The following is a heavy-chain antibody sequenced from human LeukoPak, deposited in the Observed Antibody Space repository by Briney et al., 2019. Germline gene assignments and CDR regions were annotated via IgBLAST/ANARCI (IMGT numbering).Heavy chain of an antibody. CDR1: GFTFSNAY. J-gene: IGHJ4*02. CDR2: IKSKAHGGTT. Sequence: GGSLRLSCAASGFTFSNAYMSWVRQAPGKGLEWVGRIKSKAHGGTTEYAAPVKGRFTISRGDSKNTLFLQMNSLQTEDAALYYCATYSSSYYYFVYWGQGTLVTVSS. CDR3: ATYSSSYYYFVY. V-gene: IGHV3-15*01. D-gene: IGHD6-13*01.